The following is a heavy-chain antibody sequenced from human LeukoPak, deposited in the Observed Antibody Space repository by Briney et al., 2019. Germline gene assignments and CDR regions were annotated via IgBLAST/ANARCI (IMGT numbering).Heavy chain of an antibody. D-gene: IGHD3-22*01. CDR2: ISGSGGST. Sequence: SCKASGGTFSSYAMSWVRQAPGKGLEWVSAISGSGGSTYYADSVKGRFTISRDNSKNTLYLQMNSLRAEDTAVYYCAKDLGGYYDSTGYSPAIDYWGQGTLVTVSS. CDR1: GGTFSSYA. V-gene: IGHV3-23*01. CDR3: AKDLGGYYDSTGYSPAIDY. J-gene: IGHJ4*02.